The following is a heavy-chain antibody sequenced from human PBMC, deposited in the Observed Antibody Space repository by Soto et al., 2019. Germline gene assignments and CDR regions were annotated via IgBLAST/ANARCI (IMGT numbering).Heavy chain of an antibody. CDR2: ISYDGSNK. CDR1: GFTFSSYA. D-gene: IGHD5-18*01. Sequence: QVQLVESGGGVVQPGRSLRLSCAASGFTFSSYAMHWVRQAPGKGLEWVAVISYDGSNKYYADSVKGRFTISRDNSKNTLYLQMNSLRAEDTAVYYCARDGAGIQLWPAYYFDYWGQGTLVTVSS. CDR3: ARDGAGIQLWPAYYFDY. J-gene: IGHJ4*02. V-gene: IGHV3-30-3*01.